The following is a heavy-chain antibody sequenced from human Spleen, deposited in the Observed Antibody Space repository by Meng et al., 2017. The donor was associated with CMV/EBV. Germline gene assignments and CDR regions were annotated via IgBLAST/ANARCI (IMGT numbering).Heavy chain of an antibody. CDR1: GYTFTSYG. CDR2: ISAYSGNT. Sequence: QVQLVQSGAEVKKPGASVKVSCKASGYTFTSYGISWVGQAPGQGLEWVGWISAYSGNTNNAQKFQGRVTMTTDTSTRTVYMELRSLRSDDTAVYYCARYDFGGGDWFDPWGQGTLVTVSS. V-gene: IGHV1-18*01. J-gene: IGHJ5*02. CDR3: ARYDFGGGDWFDP. D-gene: IGHD3-3*01.